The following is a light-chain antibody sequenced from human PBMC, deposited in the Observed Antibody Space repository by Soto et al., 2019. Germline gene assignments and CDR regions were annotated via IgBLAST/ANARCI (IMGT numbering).Light chain of an antibody. Sequence: QSVLTQPASLSGSPGQSITISCTGTKNDIGLYDFVSWYQHHPGKAPRLIIYEVVQRPSGVPDRFSGSKSGNTASLTVSGLQAADEADYFCKSYAGSNTYVFGSGTKVTVL. J-gene: IGLJ1*01. CDR3: KSYAGSNTYV. CDR1: KNDIGLYDF. CDR2: EVV. V-gene: IGLV2-8*01.